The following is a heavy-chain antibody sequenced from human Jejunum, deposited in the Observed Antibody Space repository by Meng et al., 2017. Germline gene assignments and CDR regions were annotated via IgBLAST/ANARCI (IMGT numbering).Heavy chain of an antibody. CDR2: IHSSGST. D-gene: IGHD2-15*01. J-gene: IGHJ4*01. CDR3: GRGDYCSGGSCYSNYFDY. CDR1: GGSISNHY. V-gene: IGHV4-4*07. Sequence: GSLRLSCSVSGGSISNHYWTWIRQPAGKGLEWNGRIHSSGSTNYNPSLRSRVTMSVDTYNTLFSLRLRSVTVAATAIYFCGRGDYCSGGSCYSNYFDYWGQGVLVTVSS.